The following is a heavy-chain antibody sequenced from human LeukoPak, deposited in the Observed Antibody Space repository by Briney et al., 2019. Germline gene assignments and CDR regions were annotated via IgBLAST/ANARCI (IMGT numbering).Heavy chain of an antibody. CDR3: ARRRDMVRGVIKIDAFDI. Sequence: ASVMDSCKASGYTVTSYQMHLVRQAPGQGIEWMGIINPSGGSTNYALKFQGRVIMTRDMSTSTVYMELSSLRSEDTAVYYCARRRDMVRGVIKIDAFDIWGQGTMVTVSS. CDR1: GYTVTSYQ. J-gene: IGHJ3*02. D-gene: IGHD3-10*01. V-gene: IGHV1-46*01. CDR2: INPSGGST.